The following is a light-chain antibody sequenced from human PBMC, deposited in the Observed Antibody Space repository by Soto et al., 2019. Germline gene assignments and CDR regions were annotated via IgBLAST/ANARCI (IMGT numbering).Light chain of an antibody. CDR3: AAWDDSLNGLV. CDR1: GSNIGSNT. J-gene: IGLJ1*01. CDR2: NNN. Sequence: QAVVTQPPSASGTPGQRVTISCSGSGSNIGSNTVNWYQQLPGTAPKLLIYNNNQRPSGVPDRFSGSKSGTSASLAISGLQSEDEADYYCAAWDDSLNGLVFGTGTKVTVL. V-gene: IGLV1-44*01.